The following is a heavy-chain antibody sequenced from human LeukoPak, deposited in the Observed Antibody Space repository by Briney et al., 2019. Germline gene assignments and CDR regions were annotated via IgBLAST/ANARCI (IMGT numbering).Heavy chain of an antibody. V-gene: IGHV3-23*01. CDR2: IDGNGGDT. CDR3: ARDFYGSGSYYTVAFDS. J-gene: IGHJ4*02. CDR1: GFTFRSHA. D-gene: IGHD3-10*01. Sequence: GGSLRLSCAASGFTFRSHAMSWVRQAPGRGLEWVASIDGNGGDTYYADSVKGRFPISRDHSKNTVYLQMNSLSAEDTAVYYCARDFYGSGSYYTVAFDSWGQGTLVSVSS.